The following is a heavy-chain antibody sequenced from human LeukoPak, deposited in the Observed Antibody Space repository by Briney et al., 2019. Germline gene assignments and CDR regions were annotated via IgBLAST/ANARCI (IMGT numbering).Heavy chain of an antibody. CDR2: INHIGGT. J-gene: IGHJ4*02. CDR3: AGGRGRTQFQDY. Sequence: SETLSLTCAVNGGSFSVYFWSWLRQPPGKGLEWIGEINHIGGTNYHPSLKSRVTMSVDTSKNQFSLRLRSMTAADTAVYFCAGGRGRTQFQDYWGQGTLVTVSS. D-gene: IGHD3-16*01. CDR1: GGSFSVYF. V-gene: IGHV4-34*01.